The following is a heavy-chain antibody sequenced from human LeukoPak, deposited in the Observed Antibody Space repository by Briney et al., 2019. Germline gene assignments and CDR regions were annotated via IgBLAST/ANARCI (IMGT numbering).Heavy chain of an antibody. CDR3: ARERFLWFGDKKYYYYMDV. V-gene: IGHV4-59*01. D-gene: IGHD3-10*01. J-gene: IGHJ6*03. Sequence: SETLSLTCTVSGGSISSYYWSWIRQPPGKGLEWIGYIYYSGSTNYNPSLKSRVTISVDTSKNQFSLKLSSVTAADTAVYYCARERFLWFGDKKYYYYMDVWGEGTTVTISS. CDR2: IYYSGST. CDR1: GGSISSYY.